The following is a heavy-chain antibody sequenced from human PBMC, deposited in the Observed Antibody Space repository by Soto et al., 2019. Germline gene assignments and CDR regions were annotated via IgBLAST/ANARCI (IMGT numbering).Heavy chain of an antibody. D-gene: IGHD2-8*01. Sequence: QVQLQESGPGLVKPSETLSLTCTVSGGSISSYYWSWIRQPPGKGLEWIGYIYYSGSTNYNPSLKSRVHKAVDTPKSESSLKLSSVTAADTAVYYCASRWGVAFDYWGQGTLVAVSS. J-gene: IGHJ4*02. CDR3: ASRWGVAFDY. V-gene: IGHV4-59*08. CDR2: IYYSGST. CDR1: GGSISSYY.